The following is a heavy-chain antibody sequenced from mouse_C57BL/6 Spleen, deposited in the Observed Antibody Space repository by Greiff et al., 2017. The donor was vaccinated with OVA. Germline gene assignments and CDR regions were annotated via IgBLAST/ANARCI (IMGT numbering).Heavy chain of an antibody. V-gene: IGHV1-59*01. CDR2: IDPSDSYT. Sequence: QVQLQQPGAELVRPGTSVKLSCKASGYTFTSYWMHWVKQRPGQGLEWIGVIDPSDSYTNYNQKLKGKATLTVDTSSSTAYMQLSSLTSEDSAVYYCARAYYSNYRYFDVWGTGTTVTVSS. CDR3: ARAYYSNYRYFDV. J-gene: IGHJ1*03. CDR1: GYTFTSYW. D-gene: IGHD2-5*01.